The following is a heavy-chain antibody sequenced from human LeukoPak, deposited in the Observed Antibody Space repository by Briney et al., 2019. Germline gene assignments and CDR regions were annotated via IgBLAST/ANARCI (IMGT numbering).Heavy chain of an antibody. CDR3: ARIRYYGMDV. J-gene: IGHJ6*02. CDR1: GFTFSGYD. V-gene: IGHV3-48*04. Sequence: GGSLRLSCAASGFTFSGYDMSWVRQAPGKGLEWVSYTSSSSSTIYYADSVKSRFTISRDNAKNSLYLQMNSLRAEDTAVYYCARIRYYGMDVWGLATTVTVSS. CDR2: TSSSSSTI.